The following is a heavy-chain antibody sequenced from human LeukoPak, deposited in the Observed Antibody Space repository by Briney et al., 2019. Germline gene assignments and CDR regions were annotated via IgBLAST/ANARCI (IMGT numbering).Heavy chain of an antibody. CDR1: GGTFSSYA. V-gene: IGHV1-69*05. CDR3: VSQSSWGTFFDY. Sequence: SVKVSCKASGGTFSSYAISWVRQAPGQGLEWMGGIIPIFGTANYAQKFQGRVTITTDESTSTAYMELSSLRSEDTAVYYCVSQSSWGTFFDYWGQGTLVTVSS. J-gene: IGHJ4*02. CDR2: IIPIFGTA. D-gene: IGHD6-13*01.